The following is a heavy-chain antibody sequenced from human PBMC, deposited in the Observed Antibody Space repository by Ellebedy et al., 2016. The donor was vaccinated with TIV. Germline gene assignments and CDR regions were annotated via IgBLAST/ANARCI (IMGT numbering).Heavy chain of an antibody. Sequence: GSLRLXXTVSGASIRSYYWRWIRQAAGKGLEWIGRIYGYGDTRYNPSLQSRVTMSVDTSKNQFSLKLSSVTAADTAVYYCARLPTSGSYSLYYYYYYMDVWGKGTTVTVSS. CDR1: GASIRSYY. CDR3: ARLPTSGSYSLYYYYYYMDV. D-gene: IGHD1-26*01. CDR2: IYGYGDT. J-gene: IGHJ6*03. V-gene: IGHV4-4*07.